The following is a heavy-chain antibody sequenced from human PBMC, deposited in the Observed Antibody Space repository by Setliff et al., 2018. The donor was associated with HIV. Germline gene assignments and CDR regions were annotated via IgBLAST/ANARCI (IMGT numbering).Heavy chain of an antibody. Sequence: ETLSLTCTVSAVSIGGYSWSWIRQSPGKGLEWIGSIYSTDTTNHNPSLESRVTISVDKSKNQFSLKLSSVTAADTAVYYCARVQMAYAAFDVWGQGTMVTVS. D-gene: IGHD4-17*01. J-gene: IGHJ3*01. V-gene: IGHV4-4*09. CDR2: IYSTDTT. CDR3: ARVQMAYAAFDV. CDR1: AVSIGGYS.